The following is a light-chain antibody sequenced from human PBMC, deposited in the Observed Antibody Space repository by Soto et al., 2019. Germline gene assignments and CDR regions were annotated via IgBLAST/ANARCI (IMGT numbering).Light chain of an antibody. CDR3: EQYYRPWT. J-gene: IGKJ1*01. Sequence: DIVMTQSPDSLAVSLGERATINCKSSQSVLYSSNNMNYLAWYQQKPGQPPKLLIYWASTRESGVPDRFSGSGSGTDFSLTISGQKAEDVAVYYCEQYYRPWTFGQGTKVEIK. CDR1: QSVLYSSNNMNY. CDR2: WAS. V-gene: IGKV4-1*01.